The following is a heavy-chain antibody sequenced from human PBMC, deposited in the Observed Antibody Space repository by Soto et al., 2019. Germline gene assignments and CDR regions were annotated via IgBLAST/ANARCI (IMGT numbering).Heavy chain of an antibody. CDR1: GGSISSYY. CDR2: IYYSGST. J-gene: IGHJ5*02. D-gene: IGHD3-3*01. V-gene: IGHV4-59*01. CDR3: ARDSAHDFWSRSDPTSWFDP. Sequence: SETLSLTCTVSGGSISSYYWTWIRLPPGKGLEWIGYIYYSGSTNYNPSLKSRVTISVDTSKNQFSLKLSSVTAADTAVYYCARDSAHDFWSRSDPTSWFDPWGQGTLVNVSS.